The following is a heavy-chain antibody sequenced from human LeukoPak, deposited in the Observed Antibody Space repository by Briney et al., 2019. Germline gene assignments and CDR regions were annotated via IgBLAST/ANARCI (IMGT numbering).Heavy chain of an antibody. CDR2: ISSSGSTI. V-gene: IGHV3-11*01. J-gene: IGHJ6*03. CDR3: AREASRDFWSGYSRSYYYYYYMDV. CDR1: GFTFSDYY. D-gene: IGHD3-3*01. Sequence: GGSLRLSCAASGFTFSDYYMSWIRQAPGKGLEWVSYISSSGSTINYADSVKGRFTISRDNAKNSLYLQMNSLRAEDTAVYYCAREASRDFWSGYSRSYYYYYYMDVWGKGTTVTVSS.